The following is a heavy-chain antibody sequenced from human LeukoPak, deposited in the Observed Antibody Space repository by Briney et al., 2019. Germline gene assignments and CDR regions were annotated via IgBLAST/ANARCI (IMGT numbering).Heavy chain of an antibody. V-gene: IGHV4-59*12. Sequence: SETLSLTCADSSGSISKYYWSWIRQSPGKGLEWIGYIYYSGSTTYNPSLKSRVTMSVDMSKNQLSLKLSSVTAADTAVYYCARRFPWYFDRWGRGTLVTVSS. CDR1: SGSISKYY. J-gene: IGHJ2*01. CDR3: ARRFPWYFDR. CDR2: IYYSGST.